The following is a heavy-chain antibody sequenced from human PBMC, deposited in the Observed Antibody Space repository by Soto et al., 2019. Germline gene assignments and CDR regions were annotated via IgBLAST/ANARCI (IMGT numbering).Heavy chain of an antibody. V-gene: IGHV1-8*01. D-gene: IGHD6-19*01. CDR2: MNPNSGDT. J-gene: IGHJ4*02. CDR3: ARHLTSSWNCDF. Sequence: ASVKVSCKTSGYPFTSYDINWVRQATGQGLEWIGWMNPNSGDTGSAQKFQGRVTMTRDTSTTTAYMELRSLTSEDTGVYYCARHLTSSWNCDFWGQGTLVTVSS. CDR1: GYPFTSYD.